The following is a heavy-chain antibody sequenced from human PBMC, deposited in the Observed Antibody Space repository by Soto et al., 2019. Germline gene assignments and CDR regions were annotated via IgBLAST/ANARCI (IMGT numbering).Heavy chain of an antibody. D-gene: IGHD2-15*01. CDR2: IWYDGSNK. CDR3: ARAYCSGGSCPPYYYGMDV. Sequence: QVQLVESGGGVVKPGRSLRLSCAASGFTFSSYGMHWVRQAPGKGLEWVAVIWYDGSNKYYADSVKGRFTISRDNSKNTLYLQMNSLRAEDTAVYYCARAYCSGGSCPPYYYGMDVWGQGTTVTVSS. V-gene: IGHV3-33*01. CDR1: GFTFSSYG. J-gene: IGHJ6*02.